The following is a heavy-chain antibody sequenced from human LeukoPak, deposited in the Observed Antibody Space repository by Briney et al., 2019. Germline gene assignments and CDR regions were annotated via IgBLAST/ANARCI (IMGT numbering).Heavy chain of an antibody. CDR1: GYTFTGYY. D-gene: IGHD1-1*01. CDR3: ARDQLREIFDI. Sequence: ASVKVSCKASGYTFTGYYMHWVRQAPGQGLEWMGWINPNSGATNYAQKFQGRVTMTRDTSISTAYMELSRLRSDDTAVYYCARDQLREIFDIWGQGTMVTVSS. CDR2: INPNSGAT. V-gene: IGHV1-2*02. J-gene: IGHJ3*02.